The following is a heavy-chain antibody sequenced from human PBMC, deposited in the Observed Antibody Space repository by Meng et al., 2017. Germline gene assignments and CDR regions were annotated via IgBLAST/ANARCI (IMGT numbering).Heavy chain of an antibody. D-gene: IGHD1-26*01. CDR3: ARDRRGGATTGNFQH. CDR1: GFTFSMFA. CDR2: ISYDGSNK. J-gene: IGHJ1*01. Sequence: LGEVGGGGFQPGRSLRPACAVSGFTFSMFAIDWVRQAPGRGLEWGAVISYDGSNKYYADSVKGRFTISRDNSKNTLYLQMNSLRAEDTAVYYCARDRRGGATTGNFQHWGQGTLVTVSS. V-gene: IGHV3-30*11.